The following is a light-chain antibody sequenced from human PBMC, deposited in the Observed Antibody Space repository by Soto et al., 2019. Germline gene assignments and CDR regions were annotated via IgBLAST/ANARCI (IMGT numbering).Light chain of an antibody. V-gene: IGLV2-11*01. CDR3: CSYAGSYTFVV. Sequence: QSALTQPRSVSGSPGQSVTISCTGTSSDVGGYNYVSWYQHHPGKAPKLMIYDVSKRPSGVPDRFSGSKSGNTASLTISGLQAEDEADYSCCSYAGSYTFVVFGGGTKLTVL. CDR2: DVS. J-gene: IGLJ2*01. CDR1: SSDVGGYNY.